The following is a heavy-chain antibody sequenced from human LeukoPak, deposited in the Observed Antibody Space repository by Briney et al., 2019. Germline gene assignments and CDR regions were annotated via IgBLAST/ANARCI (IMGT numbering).Heavy chain of an antibody. D-gene: IGHD3-22*01. CDR2: IYYSGST. J-gene: IGHJ6*03. CDR3: ARVESYDSSGYYSSSYYYYMDV. V-gene: IGHV4-59*01. Sequence: SETLSLTCTVSGGSISGYYWSWIRQPPGKGLEWIAYIYYSGSTNYNPSLKSRVTISVDTSKNQISLKLSSVTAADTAVYYCARVESYDSSGYYSSSYYYYMDVWGKGTTVTVSS. CDR1: GGSISGYY.